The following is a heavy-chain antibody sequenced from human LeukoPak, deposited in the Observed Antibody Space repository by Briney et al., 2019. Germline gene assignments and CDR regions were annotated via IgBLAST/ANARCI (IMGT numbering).Heavy chain of an antibody. V-gene: IGHV4-31*03. CDR2: IYYSGST. CDR3: ARVYSGHFDY. J-gene: IGHJ4*02. D-gene: IGHD5-12*01. CDR1: GGSISSGGYY. Sequence: PSETLSLTCTVSGGSISSGGYYWSWIRQHPGKGLEWIGYIYYSGSTYYNLSLKSRVTISVDTSKNQFSLKLSSVTAADTAVYYCARVYSGHFDYWGQGTLVTVSS.